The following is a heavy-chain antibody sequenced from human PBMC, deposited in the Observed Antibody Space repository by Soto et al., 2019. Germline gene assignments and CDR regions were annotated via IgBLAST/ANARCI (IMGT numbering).Heavy chain of an antibody. Sequence: GESLKISCKGSGYSFTSYWIGWVRQMPGKGLGWMGIIYPGDSDTRYSPSFQGQVTISADKSISTAYLQWSSLKASDTAMYYCARRAGTIEDYYGMDVWGQGTTVTVSS. V-gene: IGHV5-51*01. J-gene: IGHJ6*02. CDR3: ARRAGTIEDYYGMDV. D-gene: IGHD3-9*01. CDR2: IYPGDSDT. CDR1: GYSFTSYW.